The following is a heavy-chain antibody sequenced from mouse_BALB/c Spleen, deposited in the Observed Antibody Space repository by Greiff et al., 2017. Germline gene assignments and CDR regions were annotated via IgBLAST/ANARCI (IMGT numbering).Heavy chain of an antibody. J-gene: IGHJ3*01. CDR3: ARSRGHYGEGCAY. V-gene: IGHV5-6-3*01. Sequence: EVKLQESGGGLVQPGGSLKLSCAASGFTFSSYGMSWVRQTPDKRLELVATINSNGGSTYYPDSVKGRFTISRDNAKNTLYLQMSSLKSEDTAMYYCARSRGHYGEGCAYWGQGTLVTVSA. D-gene: IGHD1-1*01. CDR1: GFTFSSYG. CDR2: INSNGGST.